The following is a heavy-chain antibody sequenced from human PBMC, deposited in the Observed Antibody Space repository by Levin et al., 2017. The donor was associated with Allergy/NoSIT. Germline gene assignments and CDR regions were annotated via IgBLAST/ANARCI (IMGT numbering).Heavy chain of an antibody. J-gene: IGHJ5*02. CDR3: VKNYYDSSGYYRWFDP. V-gene: IGHV3-64D*06. CDR2: ISSDGGST. CDR1: GFTFRNYA. Sequence: GGSLRLSCSASGFTFRNYAMHWVRQAPGKGLEYVSAISSDGGSTYYADSVKGRFTISRDNSKNTLSLQMSSLRPEDTAVYFCVKNYYDSSGYYRWFDPWGQGTLVTVSS. D-gene: IGHD3-22*01.